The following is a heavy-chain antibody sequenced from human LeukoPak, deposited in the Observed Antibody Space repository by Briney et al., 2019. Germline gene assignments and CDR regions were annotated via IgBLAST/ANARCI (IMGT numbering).Heavy chain of an antibody. CDR3: ARVATAMVTRGYFDY. CDR2: INAGNGNT. V-gene: IGHV1-3*01. D-gene: IGHD5-18*01. J-gene: IGHJ4*02. Sequence: ASVKVSCKASGYIFTSYAMHWVRQAPGQRLEWMGWINAGNGNTKYSQKFQGRVTITRDTSASTAYMELSSLRSEDTAVYYCARVATAMVTRGYFDYWGQGTLVTVSS. CDR1: GYIFTSYA.